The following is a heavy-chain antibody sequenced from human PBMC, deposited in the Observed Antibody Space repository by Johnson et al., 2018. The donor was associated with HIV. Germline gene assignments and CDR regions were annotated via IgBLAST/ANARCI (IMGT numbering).Heavy chain of an antibody. V-gene: IGHV3-30*19. CDR3: AKAVGGYAFDI. J-gene: IGHJ3*02. CDR2: ISYDGSDK. Sequence: QVQLVESGGGVVQPGRSLRLSCAASGFTFSSYGMHWVRQAPGKGLEWVAVISYDGSDKYYADSVKGRFTISRDNSKNTLYLQMNSLRAEDTAVYYCAKAVGGYAFDIWGQGTMVTVSS. D-gene: IGHD1-26*01. CDR1: GFTFSSYG.